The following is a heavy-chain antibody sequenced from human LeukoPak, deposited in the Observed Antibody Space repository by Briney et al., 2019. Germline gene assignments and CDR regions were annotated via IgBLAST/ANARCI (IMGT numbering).Heavy chain of an antibody. J-gene: IGHJ4*02. CDR1: GYTFTAYS. D-gene: IGHD5-12*01. Sequence: ASVKVSCKASGYTFTAYSVHWVRQAPGQGLEWMGWVNPGNGGTKYAQNFQGRVTMTRETSMNTAYMELSGLNSDDTAVYYCVRDPDDPNVDIDYWGQGTLVTVSS. CDR2: VNPGNGGT. V-gene: IGHV1-2*02. CDR3: VRDPDDPNVDIDY.